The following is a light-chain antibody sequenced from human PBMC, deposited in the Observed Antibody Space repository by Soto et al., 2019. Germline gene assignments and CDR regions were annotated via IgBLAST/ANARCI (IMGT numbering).Light chain of an antibody. Sequence: AIQMTQSPASLSASVGDRVAITCRASQDIRNELGWYQQKPGKAPKLLIYGASNLQSGIPPGFSGSGSGTDFTLTISSLQPEDSATYYCLQDHTFPYTFGQGTKLEIK. J-gene: IGKJ2*01. CDR3: LQDHTFPYT. CDR2: GAS. V-gene: IGKV1-6*01. CDR1: QDIRNE.